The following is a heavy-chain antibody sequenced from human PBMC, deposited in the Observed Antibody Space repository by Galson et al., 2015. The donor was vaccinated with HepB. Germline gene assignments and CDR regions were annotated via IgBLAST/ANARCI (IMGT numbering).Heavy chain of an antibody. CDR1: GFTFSSYA. Sequence: SLRLSCAASGFTFSSYAMSWVRQAPGKGLEWVSAISGSGGSTYYADSVKGRFTISRDNSKNTLYLQMNSLRAEDTAVYYCAKDIRGRQVPAAIEGWGQGTLVTVSS. J-gene: IGHJ4*02. CDR3: AKDIRGRQVPAAIEG. D-gene: IGHD2-2*02. CDR2: ISGSGGST. V-gene: IGHV3-23*01.